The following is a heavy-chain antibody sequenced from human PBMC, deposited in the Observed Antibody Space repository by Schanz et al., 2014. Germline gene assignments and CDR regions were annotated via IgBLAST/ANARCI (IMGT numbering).Heavy chain of an antibody. J-gene: IGHJ4*02. Sequence: EVQLLESGGGLVQPGGSLRLSCAASGFSFGTYAMSWVHQAPGKGLEWVSYISGSSRTIYYADSMKGRFTVSRDNAENALYLQVNSLRAEDTGLYFCARGGSGTHYRLDYWGQGTLVTVSS. V-gene: IGHV3-48*01. CDR3: ARGGSGTHYRLDY. D-gene: IGHD1-26*01. CDR2: ISGSSRTI. CDR1: GFSFGTYA.